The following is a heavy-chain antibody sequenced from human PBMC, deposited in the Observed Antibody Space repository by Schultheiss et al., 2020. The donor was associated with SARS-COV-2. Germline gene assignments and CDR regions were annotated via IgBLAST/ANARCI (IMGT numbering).Heavy chain of an antibody. CDR2: IKQDGSEK. J-gene: IGHJ6*03. V-gene: IGHV3-7*01. CDR1: GFTFSDYY. CDR3: ARASGSFNYYYMDV. Sequence: GGSLRLSCAASGFTFSDYYMSWIRQAPGKGLEWVANIKQDGSEKYYVDSVKGRFTISRDNSKNTLYLQMGSLRAEDMAVYYCARASGSFNYYYMDVWGKGTTVTVSS. D-gene: IGHD1-26*01.